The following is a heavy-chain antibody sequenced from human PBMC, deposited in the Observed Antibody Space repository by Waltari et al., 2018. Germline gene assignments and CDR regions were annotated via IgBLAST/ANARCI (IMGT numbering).Heavy chain of an antibody. CDR1: GFSLSTSGVG. CDR3: AHRPRVAGKNYFDY. Sequence: QITLKESGPTLVKPTQTLTLTCTFSGFSLSTSGVGVGWLRQPPGKALEWLALIYWNDDKRYSPSLKSRLTITKDTSKNQVVLTMTNMDPVDTATYYCAHRPRVAGKNYFDYWGQGTLVTVSS. V-gene: IGHV2-5*01. J-gene: IGHJ4*02. D-gene: IGHD6-19*01. CDR2: IYWNDDK.